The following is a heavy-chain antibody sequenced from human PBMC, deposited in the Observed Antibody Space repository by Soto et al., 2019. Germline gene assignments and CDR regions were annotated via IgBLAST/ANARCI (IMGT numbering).Heavy chain of an antibody. CDR3: ARVAPSAHYYYYYYMDV. CDR1: GFTFSSYW. V-gene: IGHV3-7*01. CDR2: IKQDGSEK. J-gene: IGHJ6*03. D-gene: IGHD3-3*02. Sequence: GGSLRLSCAASGFTFSSYWMSWVRQAPGKGLEWVANIKQDGSEKYYVDSVKGRFTISRDNAKNSLYLQMNSLRAEDTAVYYCARVAPSAHYYYYYYMDVWGKGTTVTVSS.